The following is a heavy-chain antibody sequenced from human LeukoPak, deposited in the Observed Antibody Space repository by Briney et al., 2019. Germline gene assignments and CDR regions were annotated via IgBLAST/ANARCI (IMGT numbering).Heavy chain of an antibody. Sequence: SETLSLTCTVSGGSISSSSCYWGWIRQPPGKGLEWIGTIYYSGSTYYNPSLKSQVTISVDTSKNQFSLKLSSVTAADTAVYYCARLSGSGSQFDYWGQGTLVTVSS. V-gene: IGHV4-39*01. CDR3: ARLSGSGSQFDY. CDR2: IYYSGST. CDR1: GGSISSSSCY. J-gene: IGHJ4*02. D-gene: IGHD3-10*01.